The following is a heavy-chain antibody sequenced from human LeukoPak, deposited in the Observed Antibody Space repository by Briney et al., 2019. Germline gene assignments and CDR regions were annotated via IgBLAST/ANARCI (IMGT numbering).Heavy chain of an antibody. J-gene: IGHJ5*02. CDR1: GGTFSSYA. Sequence: ASVKVSCKASGGTFSSYAISWVRQAPGQGLEWMGGIIPIFGTANYAQKFQGRATITTDESTSTAYMELSSLRSEDTAVYYCAKLAPIVGASGNWFDPWGQGTLVTVSS. D-gene: IGHD1-26*01. CDR2: IIPIFGTA. CDR3: AKLAPIVGASGNWFDP. V-gene: IGHV1-69*05.